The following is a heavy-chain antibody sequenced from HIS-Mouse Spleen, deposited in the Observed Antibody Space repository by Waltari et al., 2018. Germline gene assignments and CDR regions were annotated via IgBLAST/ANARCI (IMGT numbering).Heavy chain of an antibody. CDR1: GFTFSSYS. J-gene: IGHJ4*02. CDR3: ARSPGIAAAGTDY. D-gene: IGHD6-13*01. Sequence: EVQLVESGGGLVKPGGSLRLSCAASGFTFSSYSMNWVGQAPGKGLEWVSSISSSSSYIYYADSVKGRFTISRDNAKNSLYLQMNSLRAEDTAVYYCARSPGIAAAGTDYWGQGTLVTVSS. CDR2: ISSSSSYI. V-gene: IGHV3-21*01.